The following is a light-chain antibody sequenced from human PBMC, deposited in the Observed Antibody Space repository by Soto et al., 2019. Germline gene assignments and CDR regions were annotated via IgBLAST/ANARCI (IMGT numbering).Light chain of an antibody. V-gene: IGLV2-11*01. CDR1: SSDVGGYNY. CDR3: CSYAGSYTIYV. J-gene: IGLJ1*01. Sequence: QSVLTQPRSVSGSPGQSVTISCTGTSSDVGGYNYVSWYEHHPGTAPKLIIYDVNKRPSGVPDRFSGSKSGNTASLTISGLQAADEAEYYCCSYAGSYTIYVFGTGTKLTVL. CDR2: DVN.